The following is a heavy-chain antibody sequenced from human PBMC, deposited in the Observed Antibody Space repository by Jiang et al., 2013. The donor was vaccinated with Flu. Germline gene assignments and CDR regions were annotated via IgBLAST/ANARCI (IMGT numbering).Heavy chain of an antibody. CDR2: LYDNGRP. CDR3: ARDNYDRGFDY. CDR1: GGSITTYY. Sequence: GLVKPSETLSLTCTVSGGSITTYYWSWIRQPPGKGLEWIGYLYDNGRPKYNPSLQSRVTISGATSKNQFSLKLTSVTAADTAVYYCARDNYDRGFDYWGQGTLVTVSS. D-gene: IGHD3-22*01. J-gene: IGHJ4*02. V-gene: IGHV4-59*01.